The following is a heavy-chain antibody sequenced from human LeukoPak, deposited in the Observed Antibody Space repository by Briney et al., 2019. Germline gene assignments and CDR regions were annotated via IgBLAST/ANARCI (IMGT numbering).Heavy chain of an antibody. CDR2: IYSGGNT. CDR1: GFTVSSNY. Sequence: GGSLRLSCAASGFTVSSNYMSWVRQAPGKGLEWVSVIYSGGNTYYADSVKGRFTISRDNSKNTLYLQMNSLRAEDTAVYYCARGLSVAARFDYWGQGTLVTVPS. CDR3: ARGLSVAARFDY. D-gene: IGHD2-15*01. J-gene: IGHJ4*02. V-gene: IGHV3-66*01.